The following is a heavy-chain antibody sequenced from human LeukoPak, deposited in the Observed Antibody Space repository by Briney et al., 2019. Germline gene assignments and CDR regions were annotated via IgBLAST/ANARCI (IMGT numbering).Heavy chain of an antibody. CDR3: ARHRVDIVVVTAIPYYFDY. CDR2: VHLDGRT. V-gene: IGHV4-4*02. D-gene: IGHD2-21*02. CDR1: GGSVTSTNW. J-gene: IGHJ4*02. Sequence: SETLSLTCDVSGGSVTSTNWWTWVRQPPGKGLEWIGEVHLDGRTNYNPSLKSRLIMSVDLPENHISLKLSSVTAADTAVYYCARHRVDIVVVTAIPYYFDYWGQGTLVTVSS.